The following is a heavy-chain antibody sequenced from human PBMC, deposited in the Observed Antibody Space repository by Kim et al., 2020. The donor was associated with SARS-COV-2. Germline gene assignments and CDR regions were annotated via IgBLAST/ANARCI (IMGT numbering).Heavy chain of an antibody. CDR2: IKRKSDGGAI. D-gene: IGHD1-26*01. J-gene: IGHJ1*01. CDR1: GFTFSNAW. CDR3: ATEWAGGFQH. V-gene: IGHV3-15*01. Sequence: GGSLRLSCAVSGFTFSNAWMSWVRQAPGKGLEWVGRIKRKSDGGAIDYPAPVKGRFTVSRDDSINTHYLQMNSLRVEDTAVYYCATEWAGGFQHWGQGTLVTVSS.